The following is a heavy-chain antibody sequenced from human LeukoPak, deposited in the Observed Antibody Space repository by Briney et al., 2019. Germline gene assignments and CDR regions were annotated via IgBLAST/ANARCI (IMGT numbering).Heavy chain of an antibody. Sequence: GGSLRLSFEASGFSFSDNYLSWIRQAPGKALEWVSYISNSGSYTNYPDSVKGRFTISRDNAKNSLYLQMNSLRDEDTAVYYCARARGAGPGGHFDYWGQGTLVTVSS. CDR2: ISNSGSYT. D-gene: IGHD6-19*01. J-gene: IGHJ4*02. CDR3: ARARGAGPGGHFDY. V-gene: IGHV3-11*05. CDR1: GFSFSDNY.